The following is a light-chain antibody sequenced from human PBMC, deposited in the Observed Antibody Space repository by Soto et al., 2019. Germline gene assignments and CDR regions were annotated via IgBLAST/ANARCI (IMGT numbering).Light chain of an antibody. CDR1: QSVSNDF. CDR3: QQDGSSPPRA. Sequence: EIVLTQSPGILSLSPGERATLSCRASQSVSNDFLAWYQQKPGQAPRLLIYGASTRATDVPDRFSGSGSGADFTFTISTLEAEDFAVYYCQQDGSSPPRAFGQGTKVE. CDR2: GAS. V-gene: IGKV3-20*01. J-gene: IGKJ1*01.